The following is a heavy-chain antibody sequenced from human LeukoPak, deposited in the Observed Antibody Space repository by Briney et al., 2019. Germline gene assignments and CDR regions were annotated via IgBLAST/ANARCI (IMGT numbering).Heavy chain of an antibody. CDR2: IWYDGSNK. CDR3: ARSDDYYDSSGYSNWFDP. J-gene: IGHJ5*02. D-gene: IGHD3-22*01. Sequence: GGSLRFSCAASGFTFSSYGMHWVRQAPGKGLEWVAVIWYDGSNKYYADSVKGRFTISRDNSKNTLYLQMNSLRAEDTAVYYCARSDDYYDSSGYSNWFDPWGQGTLVTVSS. V-gene: IGHV3-33*01. CDR1: GFTFSSYG.